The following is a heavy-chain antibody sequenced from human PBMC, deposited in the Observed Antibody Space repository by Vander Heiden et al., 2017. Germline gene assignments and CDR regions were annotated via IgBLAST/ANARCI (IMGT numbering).Heavy chain of an antibody. CDR2: IYSGGST. Sequence: EVQLVESGGGLIQPGGSLRLSCAASGFTVGSNYMGWVRQAPGKGLEWVSVIYSGGSTYYADSVKGRFTISRDNSKNTLYLQMNSLRAEDTAVYYCARERPIHYYYYGMDVWGQGTTVTVSS. CDR3: ARERPIHYYYYGMDV. D-gene: IGHD2-21*01. CDR1: GFTVGSNY. J-gene: IGHJ6*02. V-gene: IGHV3-53*01.